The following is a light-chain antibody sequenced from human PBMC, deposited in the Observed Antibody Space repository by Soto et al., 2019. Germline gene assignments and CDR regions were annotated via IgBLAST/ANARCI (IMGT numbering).Light chain of an antibody. Sequence: IQLTQSPSAMSASVGDTVDSTCRASQGIRSYLAWYQQKPGEAPKLLISIASILQSGVPSRFSGSGSGTDFVLTISSLQPEDSATYYCQQLDSMPITFGQGTRVEIK. CDR2: IAS. CDR1: QGIRSY. CDR3: QQLDSMPIT. J-gene: IGKJ5*01. V-gene: IGKV1-9*01.